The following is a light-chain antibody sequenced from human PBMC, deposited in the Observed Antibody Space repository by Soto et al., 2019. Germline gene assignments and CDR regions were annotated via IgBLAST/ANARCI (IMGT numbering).Light chain of an antibody. Sequence: EIVMTQSPATLSVSPGERATLSCRASQSVSSNLAWYQQKPGKAPRLLIYGASTRATGIPARFSGSGSGTEFTLTISRLQSDDFAVDYCQHYNNGPQTFGQGTKVEL. J-gene: IGKJ1*01. CDR1: QSVSSN. V-gene: IGKV3-15*01. CDR3: QHYNNGPQT. CDR2: GAS.